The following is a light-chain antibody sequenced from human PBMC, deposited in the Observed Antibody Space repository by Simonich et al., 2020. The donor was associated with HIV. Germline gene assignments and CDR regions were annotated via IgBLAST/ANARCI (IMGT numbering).Light chain of an antibody. CDR1: SSDIGGYNY. CDR3: CSYAGSNNLV. V-gene: IGLV2-11*01. Sequence: QSALTQPRSVSGSPGQSVTISCTGTSSDIGGYNYVSWYQQYPGKAPKLLIYDVNERPSGVPDRFSGSKSGNTASLTISGLQAEDEADYYCCSYAGSNNLVFGGGTKLTVL. J-gene: IGLJ3*02. CDR2: DVN.